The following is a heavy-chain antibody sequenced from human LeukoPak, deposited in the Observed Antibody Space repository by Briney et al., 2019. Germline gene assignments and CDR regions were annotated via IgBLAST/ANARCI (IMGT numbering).Heavy chain of an antibody. Sequence: SETLSLTCTVSGGSISSYYWSWIRQPPGKGLEWIGYTYYSGSTNYNPSLKSRVTISVDTSKNQFSLKLSSVTAADTAVYYCARRYCSGGSCYYRGAFDIWGQGTMVTVSS. J-gene: IGHJ3*02. CDR2: TYYSGST. V-gene: IGHV4-59*01. CDR1: GGSISSYY. CDR3: ARRYCSGGSCYYRGAFDI. D-gene: IGHD2-15*01.